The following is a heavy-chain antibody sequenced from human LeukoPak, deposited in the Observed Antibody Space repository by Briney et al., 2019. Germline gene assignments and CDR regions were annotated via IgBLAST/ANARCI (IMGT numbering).Heavy chain of an antibody. J-gene: IGHJ4*02. Sequence: ASVKVSCKASGYTFTGYYMHWVRQAPGQGLEWMGWINPNSGGTNYAQKFQGRVTITRDTSISTAYMELSRLRSDDTAVYYCARDGGLRLAAAGTNGYWGQGTLVTVSS. CDR2: INPNSGGT. V-gene: IGHV1-2*02. CDR1: GYTFTGYY. CDR3: ARDGGLRLAAAGTNGY. D-gene: IGHD6-13*01.